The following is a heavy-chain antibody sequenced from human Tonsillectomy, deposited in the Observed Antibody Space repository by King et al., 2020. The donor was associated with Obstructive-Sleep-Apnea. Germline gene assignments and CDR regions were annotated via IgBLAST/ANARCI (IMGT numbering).Heavy chain of an antibody. D-gene: IGHD1-14*01. CDR2: ISSCSGFR. Sequence: VQLVESGGGLVKPGGSLRLSCVVSGFTFSDYSRNWVRQAPGKGLEWVSSISSCSGFRYFEDSVKGRFTISRDNAKNSLYLQMNSLRAEETAVYYCARDPGTGACYTVDYWGQGTLVTVSS. J-gene: IGHJ4*02. V-gene: IGHV3-21*01. CDR3: ARDPGTGACYTVDY. CDR1: GFTFSDYS.